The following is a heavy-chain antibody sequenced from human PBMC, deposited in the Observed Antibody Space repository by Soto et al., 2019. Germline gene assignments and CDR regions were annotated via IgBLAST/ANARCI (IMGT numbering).Heavy chain of an antibody. J-gene: IGHJ4*02. CDR3: AIVSLVGPSGGRYFDY. V-gene: IGHV3-72*01. CDR2: IKNKANSYTT. Sequence: EVQLVESGGGLVQPGGSLRLSCAASGFTFSAHYMDWVRQAPGKGLEWVGRIKNKANSYTTEYAASVEGRFTISREDSKNSLYLQMNSLKTEDTAVYYCAIVSLVGPSGGRYFDYWGQGSQVAVSS. D-gene: IGHD1-26*01. CDR1: GFTFSAHY.